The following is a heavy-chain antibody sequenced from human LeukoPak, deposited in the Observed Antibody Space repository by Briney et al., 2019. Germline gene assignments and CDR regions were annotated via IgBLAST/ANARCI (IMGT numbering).Heavy chain of an antibody. Sequence: GGSLRLSCAASGFTFSIYWMTWVRQAPGKGLEWVANIKHNGDELNYVDSVEDRFTISRDNAKNSLYLHMTSLRAEDTAVYYCARELRTFDSWGQGTLVTVSS. V-gene: IGHV3-7*01. D-gene: IGHD3-16*01. J-gene: IGHJ4*02. CDR1: GFTFSIYW. CDR2: IKHNGDEL. CDR3: ARELRTFDS.